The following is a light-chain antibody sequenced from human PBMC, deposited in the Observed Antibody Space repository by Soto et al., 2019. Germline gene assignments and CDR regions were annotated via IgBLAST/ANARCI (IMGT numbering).Light chain of an antibody. CDR2: EVN. CDR1: RSDIGDSNF. J-gene: IGLJ6*01. V-gene: IGLV2-14*01. Sequence: QSVLTQPASVSGSPGQSVTISCTGPRSDIGDSNFISWYQHSPGKAPRLLIYEVNNRPSGVSKRFSGSKAGNTASLTISGLLDDDEADYFCASFRSGTILVFGSGTNV. CDR3: ASFRSGTILV.